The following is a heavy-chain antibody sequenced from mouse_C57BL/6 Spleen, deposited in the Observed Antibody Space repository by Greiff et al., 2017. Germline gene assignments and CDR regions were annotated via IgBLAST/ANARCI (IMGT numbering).Heavy chain of an antibody. CDR3: ARAEGGYPWFAY. J-gene: IGHJ3*01. D-gene: IGHD2-2*01. Sequence: EVKLMESGPGLVKPSQSLSLTCSVTGYSITSGYYWNWIRQFPGNKLEWMGYISYDGSNNYNPSLKNRISITRDTSKNQFFLKLNSVTTEDTATYYCARAEGGYPWFAYWGQGTLVTVSA. CDR2: ISYDGSN. V-gene: IGHV3-6*01. CDR1: GYSITSGYY.